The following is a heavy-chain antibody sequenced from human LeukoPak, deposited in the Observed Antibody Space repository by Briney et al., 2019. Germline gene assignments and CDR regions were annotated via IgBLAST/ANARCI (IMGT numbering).Heavy chain of an antibody. CDR1: GYTFTSYD. CDR2: MNPNSGNT. D-gene: IGHD3-22*01. CDR3: ARGVRDSSGREYFQH. J-gene: IGHJ1*01. V-gene: IGHV1-8*01. Sequence: ASVKVSCKASGYTFTSYDINWVRQATGQGLEWMGWMNPNSGNTGYAQQFQGRVTMTRNTSINTAYMELTSLRSEDTAVFYCARGVRDSSGREYFQHWGQGTLVTVSS.